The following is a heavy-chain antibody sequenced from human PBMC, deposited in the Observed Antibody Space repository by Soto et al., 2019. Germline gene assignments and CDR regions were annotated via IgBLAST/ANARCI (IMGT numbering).Heavy chain of an antibody. CDR1: GYSFTSYW. CDR3: ARHGYMRYYYYGMDV. J-gene: IGHJ6*02. D-gene: IGHD5-12*01. Sequence: GESLKISCKGSGYSFTSYWIGWVRQMPGKGLEWMGIIYPGDSDTRYSPSFQGQVTISADKSISTAYLQWSSLKASDTAMYYCARHGYMRYYYYGMDVWGQGTTVTAP. V-gene: IGHV5-51*01. CDR2: IYPGDSDT.